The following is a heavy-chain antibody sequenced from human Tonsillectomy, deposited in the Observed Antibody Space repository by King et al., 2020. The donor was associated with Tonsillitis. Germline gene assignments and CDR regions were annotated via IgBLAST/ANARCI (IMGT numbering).Heavy chain of an antibody. CDR1: GFTFSSYA. V-gene: IGHV3-23*04. D-gene: IGHD3-22*01. CDR3: AKDSPTYYYDSSGYYLLGYFDY. J-gene: IGHJ4*02. Sequence: QLVQSGGGLVQPGGSLRLSCAASGFTFSSYAMSWVRQAPGKGLEWVSAISGSGGSTYYADSVKGRFTISRDNSKNTLYLQMNSLRAEDTAVYYCAKDSPTYYYDSSGYYLLGYFDYWGQGTLVTVSS. CDR2: ISGSGGST.